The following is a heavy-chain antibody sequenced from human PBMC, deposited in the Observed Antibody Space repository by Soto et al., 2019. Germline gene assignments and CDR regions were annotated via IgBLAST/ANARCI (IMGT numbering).Heavy chain of an antibody. CDR1: GFTFSSYS. J-gene: IGHJ4*02. V-gene: IGHV3-21*01. CDR3: ARESRGYSYGPVY. Sequence: KLGGSLRLSCAASGFTFSSYSMNWVRQAPGKGLEWVSSISSSSSYIYYADSVKGRFTISRDNAKNSLYLQMNSLRAEDTAVYYCARESRGYSYGPVYWGQGTLVTGSS. CDR2: ISSSSSYI. D-gene: IGHD5-18*01.